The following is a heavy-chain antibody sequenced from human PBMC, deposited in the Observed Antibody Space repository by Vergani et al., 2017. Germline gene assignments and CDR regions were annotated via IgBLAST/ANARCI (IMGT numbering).Heavy chain of an antibody. CDR2: INHSGST. J-gene: IGHJ6*02. CDR1: GGSFSGYY. V-gene: IGHV4-34*01. D-gene: IGHD3-10*01. CDR3: ARARRYMVRGVIIKRYYYYGMDV. Sequence: QVQLQQWGAGLLKPSETLSLTCAVYGGSFSGYYWSWIRQPPGKWLEWIGEINHSGSTNYNPSLKSRVTISVDTSKNQFSLKLSSVTAADTAVYYWARARRYMVRGVIIKRYYYYGMDVWGQGTTVTVSS.